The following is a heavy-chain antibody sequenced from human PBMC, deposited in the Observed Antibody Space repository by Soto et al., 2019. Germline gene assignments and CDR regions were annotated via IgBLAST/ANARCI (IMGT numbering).Heavy chain of an antibody. CDR2: ISAYNGNT. V-gene: IGHV1-18*04. CDR1: GYTFTSYG. D-gene: IGHD3-10*01. J-gene: IGHJ5*02. CDR3: ARDTVYYGSGSVNWFDP. Sequence: QVQLVQSGAEVKKPGASVKVSCKASGYTFTSYGISWVRQAPGQGREWMGWISAYNGNTNYAQKLQGRVTMTTDTSTSTAYMEPRSLRSDDTAVYYCARDTVYYGSGSVNWFDPWGQGTLVTVAS.